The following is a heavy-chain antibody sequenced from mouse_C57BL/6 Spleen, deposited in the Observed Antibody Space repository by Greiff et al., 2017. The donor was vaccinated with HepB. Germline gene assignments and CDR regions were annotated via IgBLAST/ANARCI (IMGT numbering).Heavy chain of an antibody. CDR2: ISSGSSTI. CDR3: ARQLLGYFDY. CDR1: GFTFSDYG. V-gene: IGHV5-17*01. Sequence: EVKLMESGGGLVKPGGSLKLSCAASGFTFSDYGMHWVRQAPEKGLEWVAYISSGSSTIYYADTVKGRFTISRDNAKNTLFLQMTSLRSEDTAMYYCARQLLGYFDYWGQGTTLTVSS. J-gene: IGHJ2*01. D-gene: IGHD1-1*01.